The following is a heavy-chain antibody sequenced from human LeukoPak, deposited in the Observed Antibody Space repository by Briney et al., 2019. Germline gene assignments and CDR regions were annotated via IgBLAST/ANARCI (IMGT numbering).Heavy chain of an antibody. D-gene: IGHD6-6*01. J-gene: IGHJ5*02. CDR1: GGSITSYTHY. Sequence: SETLSLTCTVSGGSITSYTHYWGWIRQPPGKGLEWIATVYYTGGTYYNPSLKSRVTISIYTSRNHFSLKLTSVIAADTAMYYCVSNSSSSPWFDPWGQGTLVTVSS. CDR3: VSNSSSSPWFDP. V-gene: IGHV4-39*02. CDR2: VYYTGGT.